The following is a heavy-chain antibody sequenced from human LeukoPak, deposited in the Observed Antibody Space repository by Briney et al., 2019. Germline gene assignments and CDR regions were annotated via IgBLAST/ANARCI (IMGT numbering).Heavy chain of an antibody. CDR1: GGSFSGYY. V-gene: IGHV4-34*01. D-gene: IGHD5-24*01. CDR3: ARKKINVFDY. J-gene: IGHJ4*02. Sequence: PSETLSLTCAVYGGSFSGYYWSWIRQPPGKGLEWIGEINHSGSTNYNPSLKSRVTISVDTSKNQFSLKLSPVTAADTAVYYCARKKINVFDYWGQGTLVTVSS. CDR2: INHSGST.